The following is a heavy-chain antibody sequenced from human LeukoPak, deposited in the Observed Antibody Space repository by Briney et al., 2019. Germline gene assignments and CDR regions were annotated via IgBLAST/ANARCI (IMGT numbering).Heavy chain of an antibody. CDR2: TSGDNTKA. J-gene: IGHJ4*02. V-gene: IGHV1-18*01. CDR3: ARAFDQVWGRARRLDY. Sequence: ASVKVSCKASGFGLTDYGISWVRQAPGQGLEWVGWTSGDNTKANNAQKFQDRVFFTTDTSTSTAYMDLKSLSSDDSAVYYYARAFDQVWGRARRLDYWGQGTLVTVSS. CDR1: GFGLTDYG. D-gene: IGHD3-16*01.